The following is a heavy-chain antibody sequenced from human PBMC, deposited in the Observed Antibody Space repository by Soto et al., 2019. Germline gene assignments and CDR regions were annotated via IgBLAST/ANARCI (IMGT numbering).Heavy chain of an antibody. Sequence: GGSLRLSCAASGFTFSSYAMSWVRQAPGKGLEWVSAISGSGGSTYYADSVKGRFTISRDNSKNTLYLQMNSLRAEDTAVYYCAKEQGRWGYMVTSRYFDYWGQGTLVTVSS. CDR1: GFTFSSYA. J-gene: IGHJ4*02. D-gene: IGHD5-18*01. CDR3: AKEQGRWGYMVTSRYFDY. CDR2: ISGSGGST. V-gene: IGHV3-23*01.